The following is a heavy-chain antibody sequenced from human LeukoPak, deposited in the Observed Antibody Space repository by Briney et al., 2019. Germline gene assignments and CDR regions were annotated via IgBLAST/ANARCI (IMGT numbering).Heavy chain of an antibody. CDR3: ARVGTGLGDFDL. Sequence: SETLSLTCAVYRGSFSGYYWSWIRQPPGKGLEWIGEINHSGSTNYNPSLKSRVTISVDTSKNQFSLKLRSVTAADTAVYYCARVGTGLGDFDLWGRGTLVTVSS. CDR1: RGSFSGYY. CDR2: INHSGST. V-gene: IGHV4-34*01. J-gene: IGHJ2*01. D-gene: IGHD7-27*01.